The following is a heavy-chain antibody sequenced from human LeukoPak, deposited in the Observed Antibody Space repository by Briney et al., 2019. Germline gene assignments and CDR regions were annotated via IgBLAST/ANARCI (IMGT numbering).Heavy chain of an antibody. CDR1: GFXFSNAW. J-gene: IGHJ5*02. Sequence: GGSLRLSCAASGFXFSNAWISWVRQAPGKGLEWVGRIKSKTDGGTTDYAAPVKGRFTISRDDSKNTLYLQMNSLKNEDTAVYYCSTDRETAGIDPWGQGTLVTVSS. CDR3: STDRETAGIDP. D-gene: IGHD6-13*01. CDR2: IKSKTDGGTT. V-gene: IGHV3-15*01.